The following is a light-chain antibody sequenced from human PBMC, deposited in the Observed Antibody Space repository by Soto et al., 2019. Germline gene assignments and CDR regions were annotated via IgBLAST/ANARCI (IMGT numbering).Light chain of an antibody. Sequence: QSVLTQPASVSGSPGQSITISCTGSSSDIGAYNYVSWFQQYPGKAPKLIISEVSNRPSGVSNRFSGSKSGTAASLTISGLQTEDEADYFCFSFTTDWTHVFGTGP. CDR3: FSFTTDWTHV. CDR1: SSDIGAYNY. J-gene: IGLJ1*01. V-gene: IGLV2-14*01. CDR2: EVS.